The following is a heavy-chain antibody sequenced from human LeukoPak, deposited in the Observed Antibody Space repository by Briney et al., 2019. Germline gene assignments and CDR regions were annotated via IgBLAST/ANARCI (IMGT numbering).Heavy chain of an antibody. Sequence: KPGGSLRLSCATSGYTFCHSGMICLRQAPGKGLEWVGRIKSKTDGGTTDYAAPVKGRFTISRDDSKNTLYLEMNSLKTGDTAVYYWTTDGPLPPGLYWGQGTLVAVSS. CDR3: TTDGPLPPGLY. CDR2: IKSKTDGGTT. J-gene: IGHJ4*02. CDR1: GYTFCHSG. V-gene: IGHV3-15*01. D-gene: IGHD3/OR15-3a*01.